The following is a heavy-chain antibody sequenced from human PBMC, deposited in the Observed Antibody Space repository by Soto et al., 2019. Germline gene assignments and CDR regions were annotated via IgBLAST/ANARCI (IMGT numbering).Heavy chain of an antibody. CDR3: ARVLRGVVNWFDP. J-gene: IGHJ5*02. Sequence: ASVKVSCKPSGDTFTNFGLSWVRQAPGQGLEWMGWIATYNTNRNYAQKFQGRLTLTTDTSTSTAYMELKSLGYDDTAVYYCARVLRGVVNWFDPWGQGTLVTVS. D-gene: IGHD3-10*01. CDR2: IATYNTNR. V-gene: IGHV1-18*01. CDR1: GDTFTNFG.